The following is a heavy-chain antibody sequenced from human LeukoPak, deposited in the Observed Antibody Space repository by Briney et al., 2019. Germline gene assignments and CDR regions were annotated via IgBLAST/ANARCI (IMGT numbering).Heavy chain of an antibody. Sequence: GGSLRLSCAASGFTFSSYAMSWVRQAPGKGLEWVSAISGSGGSTYYADSVKGRFTISRDNSKNTLYLQMNSLRAEDTAVYYCAKDLAMRGGSSRSRGDWGQGTLVTVSS. CDR2: ISGSGGST. V-gene: IGHV3-23*01. J-gene: IGHJ4*02. CDR1: GFTFSSYA. D-gene: IGHD6-13*01. CDR3: AKDLAMRGGSSRSRGD.